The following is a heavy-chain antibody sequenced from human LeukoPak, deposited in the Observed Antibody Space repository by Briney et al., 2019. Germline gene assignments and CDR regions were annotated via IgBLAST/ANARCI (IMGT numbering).Heavy chain of an antibody. CDR1: GFTFSAYW. D-gene: IGHD3-9*01. J-gene: IGHJ4*02. V-gene: IGHV3-74*01. CDR2: VKYDGSTT. CDR3: ARDLDWLLFDY. Sequence: GGSLRLSCAASGFTFSAYWMHWVRQAPGKGLVWVSRVKYDGSTTTYADSVKGRFAISRDNAKNILYLQMNSLRVEDTAVYYCARDLDWLLFDYWGQGTLVTVPS.